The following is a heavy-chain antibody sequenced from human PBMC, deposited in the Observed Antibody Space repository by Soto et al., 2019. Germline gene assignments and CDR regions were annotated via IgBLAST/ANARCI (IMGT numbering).Heavy chain of an antibody. J-gene: IGHJ6*02. CDR1: GFTFSNAW. V-gene: IGHV3-15*01. D-gene: IGHD3-10*01. CDR2: IKSKTDGGTT. Sequence: EVQLVESGGGLVKPGGSLRLSCAASGFTFSNAWMSWVRQAPGKGLEWVGRIKSKTDGGTTGYAATVKGRFTISRDDSNNTLYLQMNSLKTEDTAVYYCTTGLYGSGTSGGMDVWGQGTTVTVSS. CDR3: TTGLYGSGTSGGMDV.